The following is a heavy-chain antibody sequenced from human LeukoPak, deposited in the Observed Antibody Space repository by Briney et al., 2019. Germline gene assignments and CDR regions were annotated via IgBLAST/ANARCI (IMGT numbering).Heavy chain of an antibody. D-gene: IGHD6-19*01. CDR1: GFTFSSYS. CDR2: IYYSGST. J-gene: IGHJ3*02. Sequence: GSLRLSCAASGFTFSSYSMNWVRQAPGKGLEWIGSIYYSGSTYYNPSLKSRVTISVDTSKNQFSLKLSSVTAADTAVYYCARRAVAGTVAAFDIWGQGTMVTVSS. CDR3: ARRAVAGTVAAFDI. V-gene: IGHV4-39*07.